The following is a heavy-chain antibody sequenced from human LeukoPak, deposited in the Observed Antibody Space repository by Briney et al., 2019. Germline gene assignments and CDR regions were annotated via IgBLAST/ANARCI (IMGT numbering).Heavy chain of an antibody. V-gene: IGHV4-30-2*01. CDR2: IYHDEST. CDR3: ARVRDAGMIFDY. D-gene: IGHD1-26*01. J-gene: IGHJ4*02. Sequence: SQTLSLTCAVSGGSISNDGYSWSWIRQPPGRGLEWIGYIYHDESTYYNPSLQSRVTISIDRSKNQFSLKLSSVTAADTAVYYCARVRDAGMIFDYWGQGTLVTVSS. CDR1: GGSISNDGYS.